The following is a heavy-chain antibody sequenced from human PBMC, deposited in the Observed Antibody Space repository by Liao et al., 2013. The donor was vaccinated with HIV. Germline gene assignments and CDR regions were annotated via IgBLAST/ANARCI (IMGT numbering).Heavy chain of an antibody. D-gene: IGHD1-26*01. J-gene: IGHJ2*01. CDR2: IYTGMSTTGTT. CDR3: ARVQWXPAPNWYSDL. Sequence: QLQLQESGPGLVKPSETLSLTCTVSGDSINTFYWTWIRQPAGKGLEWIGHIYTGMSTTGTTNYNPSLKSRVSISADTSSNHVSLKLTSVTAADTAVYYCARVQWXPAPNWYSDLWGRGTLVIVSS. CDR1: GDSINTFY. V-gene: IGHV4-4*07.